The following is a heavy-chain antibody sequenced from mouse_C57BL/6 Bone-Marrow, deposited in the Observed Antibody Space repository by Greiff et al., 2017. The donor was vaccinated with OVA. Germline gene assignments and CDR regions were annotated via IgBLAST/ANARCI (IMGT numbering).Heavy chain of an antibody. CDR1: GFNFKDYY. CDR3: TSTTVVAADY. V-gene: IGHV14-4*01. J-gene: IGHJ2*01. CDR2: IDPENGDT. D-gene: IGHD1-1*01. Sequence: VQLQQSGAELVRPGASVKLSCTASGFNFKDYYMHWVKQRPEQGLEWIGWIDPENGDTEYASKFQGKATITADTSSNTAYLQLSSLTSEDTAVYYCTSTTVVAADYWGQGTTLTVSS.